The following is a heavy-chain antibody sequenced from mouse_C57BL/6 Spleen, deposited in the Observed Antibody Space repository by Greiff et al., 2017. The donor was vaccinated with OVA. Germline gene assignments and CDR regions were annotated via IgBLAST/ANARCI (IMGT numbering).Heavy chain of an antibody. V-gene: IGHV7-3*01. CDR1: GFTFTDYY. CDR3: ARYNSYYSNCFDY. Sequence: EVKLVESGGGLVQPGGSLSLSCAASGFTFTDYYMSWVRQPPGKALEWLGFIRNKANGYTTEYSASVKGRFTISRDNSQSILYLQMNALRAEDSATYYWARYNSYYSNCFDYWGQGTTLTVSS. J-gene: IGHJ2*01. D-gene: IGHD2-5*01. CDR2: IRNKANGYTT.